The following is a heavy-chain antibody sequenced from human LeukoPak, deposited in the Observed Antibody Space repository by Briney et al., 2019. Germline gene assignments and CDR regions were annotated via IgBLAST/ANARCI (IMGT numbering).Heavy chain of an antibody. CDR1: GFTFSSYG. J-gene: IGHJ3*02. Sequence: GRSLRLSCAASGFTFSSYGMHWVRQAPGKGLEWVAVIWYDGSNKYYADSVKGRFTISRDNSKNTLYLQMNSLRAEDTALYYCAKDEQQLVVANDAFDIWGQGTMVTVSS. D-gene: IGHD6-13*01. CDR2: IWYDGSNK. CDR3: AKDEQQLVVANDAFDI. V-gene: IGHV3-33*06.